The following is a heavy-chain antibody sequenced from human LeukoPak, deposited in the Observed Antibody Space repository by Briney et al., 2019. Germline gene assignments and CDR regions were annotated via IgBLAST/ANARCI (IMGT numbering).Heavy chain of an antibody. CDR3: ARDGIAGYGMDV. CDR1: GFTFSSYA. D-gene: IGHD1-26*01. J-gene: IGHJ6*02. Sequence: GGSLRLSCAASGFTFSSYAMPWVRQAPGKGLEWVAVISYDGSNKYYADSVKGRFTISRDNSKNTLYLQMNSLRAEDTAVYYCARDGIAGYGMDVWGQGTTVTVSS. CDR2: ISYDGSNK. V-gene: IGHV3-30-3*01.